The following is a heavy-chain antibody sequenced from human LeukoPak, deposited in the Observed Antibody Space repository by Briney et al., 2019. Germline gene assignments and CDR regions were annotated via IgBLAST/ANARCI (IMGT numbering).Heavy chain of an antibody. J-gene: IGHJ6*03. CDR1: GFTFSSYG. Sequence: GGSLRLSCAASGFTFSSYGMSWVRQAPGKGLEWVSAISGSGGSTYYADSVKGRFTISRDNSKNTLYLQMNSLRAEDTAVYYCAKCSSTSCYYYYYYMDVWGKGTTVTISS. V-gene: IGHV3-23*01. D-gene: IGHD2-2*01. CDR3: AKCSSTSCYYYYYYMDV. CDR2: ISGSGGST.